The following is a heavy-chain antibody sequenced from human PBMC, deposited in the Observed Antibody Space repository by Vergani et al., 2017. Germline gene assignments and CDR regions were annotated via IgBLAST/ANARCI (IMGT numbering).Heavy chain of an antibody. J-gene: IGHJ4*02. D-gene: IGHD3-3*01. Sequence: EVQLVESGGGVVRPGGSLRLSCAASGFTFDDYGMSWVRQAPGKGLEWVSGINWNGGSTGYADSVKGRFTISRDNAKNSLYLQMNSMRAEDTALYYCARERNAYYDCWSGYYTQYFFDYWGQGTLVTVSS. CDR1: GFTFDDYG. V-gene: IGHV3-20*04. CDR3: ARERNAYYDCWSGYYTQYFFDY. CDR2: INWNGGST.